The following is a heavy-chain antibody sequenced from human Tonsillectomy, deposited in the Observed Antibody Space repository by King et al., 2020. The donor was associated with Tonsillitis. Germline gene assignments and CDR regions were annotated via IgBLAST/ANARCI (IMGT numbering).Heavy chain of an antibody. V-gene: IGHV3-15*01. CDR3: ITGTTRY. D-gene: IGHD1-7*01. Sequence: QLVQSGGGLVKPGGSLRLSCAASGFTFSTAWMSWVRQAPGEGLEWVGRIKSKTDGGTTDYAAPVKGRFSISRDDSKNTLFLQMNSLKTEDTAVYYCITGTTRYWGQGTLVTVSP. CDR2: IKSKTDGGTT. J-gene: IGHJ4*02. CDR1: GFTFSTAW.